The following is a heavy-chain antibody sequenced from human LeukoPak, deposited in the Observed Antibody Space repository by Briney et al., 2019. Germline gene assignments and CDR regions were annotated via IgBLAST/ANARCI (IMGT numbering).Heavy chain of an antibody. J-gene: IGHJ4*02. CDR1: GGSISSYS. D-gene: IGHD3-10*01. Sequence: SETLSLTCTVSGGSISSYSWGWIRQPPGKGLEWIGYMYFSGSTNYNPSLKSRVTVSFDTSKNQFSLKLSSVTAADTAVYYCARSPGATGRYFDYWGKEPLVTVSS. V-gene: IGHV4-59*01. CDR3: ARSPGATGRYFDY. CDR2: MYFSGST.